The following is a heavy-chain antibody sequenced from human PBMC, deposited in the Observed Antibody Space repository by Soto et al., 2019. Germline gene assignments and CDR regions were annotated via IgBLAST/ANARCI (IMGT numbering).Heavy chain of an antibody. J-gene: IGHJ6*02. CDR2: IIPIFGTA. CDR3: AREGQQLVLGDYYYYYGMDV. CDR1: GFTFSSYA. Sequence: VQLVESGGGLVQPGGSLRLSCAASGFTFSSYAISWVRQAPGQGLEWMGGIIPIFGTANYAQKFQGRVTITADESTSTAYMELSSLRSEDTAVYYCAREGQQLVLGDYYYYYGMDVWGQGTTVTVSS. V-gene: IGHV1-69*01. D-gene: IGHD6-13*01.